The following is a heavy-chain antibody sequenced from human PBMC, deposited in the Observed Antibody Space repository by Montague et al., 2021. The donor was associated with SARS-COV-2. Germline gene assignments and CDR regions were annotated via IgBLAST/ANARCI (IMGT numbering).Heavy chain of an antibody. CDR3: ARGSGWMGNAFDI. Sequence: ETLSLTCTVSGGSISSYYWSWIRQPPGKGLGWIGYIYYSGSTNHNPSLKSRVTISVDTSKNQFSLKLSSVTAADTAVYYCARGSGWMGNAFDIWGQGTMVTVSS. J-gene: IGHJ3*02. D-gene: IGHD6-19*01. CDR2: IYYSGST. CDR1: GGSISSYY. V-gene: IGHV4-59*01.